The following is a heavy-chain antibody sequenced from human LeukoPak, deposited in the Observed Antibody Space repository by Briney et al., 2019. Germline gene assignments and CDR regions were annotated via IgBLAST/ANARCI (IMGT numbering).Heavy chain of an antibody. CDR3: AILALSGPIDY. Sequence: GASVKVSCKASGYTFTSYYMHWVRQAPGQGLEWMGIINPSGGSTSYAQKFQGRVTMTRDTSTSTVYMELNSLRAEDTAVYYCAILALSGPIDYWGQGTQVTVYS. V-gene: IGHV1-46*01. CDR1: GYTFTSYY. D-gene: IGHD6-19*01. CDR2: INPSGGST. J-gene: IGHJ4*02.